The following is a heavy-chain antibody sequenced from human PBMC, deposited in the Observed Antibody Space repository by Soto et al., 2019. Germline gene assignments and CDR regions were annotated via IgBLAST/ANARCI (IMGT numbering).Heavy chain of an antibody. V-gene: IGHV1-3*01. Sequence: ASVKVSCKASGYTFSSHATHWVRQAPGQRLEWMGWINGGNGDTKYSQKFQDRVTITRDTSASTAYMEVRSLRSEDTAVYYCARGGYYDSSGSRNYYYYGMNVWGQGTTVTVSS. J-gene: IGHJ6*02. CDR1: GYTFSSHA. CDR2: INGGNGDT. D-gene: IGHD3-22*01. CDR3: ARGGYYDSSGSRNYYYYGMNV.